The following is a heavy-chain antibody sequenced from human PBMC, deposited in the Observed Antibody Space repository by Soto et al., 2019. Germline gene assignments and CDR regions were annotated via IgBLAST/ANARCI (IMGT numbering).Heavy chain of an antibody. CDR2: IYYSWST. Sequence: QVQLQESGPGLVKPSETLSLTCTVSGDSVSSNLYYWSWIRQPPGKGLEWIAYIYYSWSTNYNPSLESRVTISLDTSKNPFSLRLNSLTASDSAVYYCARHSGWFDPWGQGTLVTVSS. CDR3: ARHSGWFDP. D-gene: IGHD7-27*01. V-gene: IGHV4-61*01. J-gene: IGHJ5*02. CDR1: GDSVSSNLYY.